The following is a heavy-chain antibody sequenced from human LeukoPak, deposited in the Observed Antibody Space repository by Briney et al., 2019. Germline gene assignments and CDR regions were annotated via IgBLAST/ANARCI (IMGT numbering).Heavy chain of an antibody. D-gene: IGHD3-10*01. CDR3: ASLSWFGELFDY. Sequence: GGSLRLSCAASGFTFSDYYMSWIRQAPGKGLEWVSYISSSGSTIYYADSVKGRFIISRDNAKNSLYLQMNSLRAEDTAVYYCASLSWFGELFDYWGQGTLVTVSS. CDR1: GFTFSDYY. CDR2: ISSSGSTI. J-gene: IGHJ4*02. V-gene: IGHV3-11*01.